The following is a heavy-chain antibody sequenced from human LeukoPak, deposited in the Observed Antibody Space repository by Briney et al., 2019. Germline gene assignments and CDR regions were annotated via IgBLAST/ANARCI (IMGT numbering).Heavy chain of an antibody. CDR1: GYTFTSYA. Sequence: ASVKVSCKASGYTFTSYATHWVRQAPGQRLEWMGWINAGNGNTKYSQKFQGRVTITRDTSITTAYMELSRLRSDDTAVYYCARVLKDGYNNGNFQHWGQGTLVTVSS. V-gene: IGHV1-3*01. D-gene: IGHD5-24*01. J-gene: IGHJ1*01. CDR3: ARVLKDGYNNGNFQH. CDR2: INAGNGNT.